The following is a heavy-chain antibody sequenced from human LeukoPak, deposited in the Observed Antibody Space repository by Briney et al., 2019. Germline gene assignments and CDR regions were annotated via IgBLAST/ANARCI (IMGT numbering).Heavy chain of an antibody. J-gene: IGHJ4*02. CDR3: AKNSGDFWSGYPPPFDY. D-gene: IGHD3-3*01. Sequence: PGGSLRLSCAVSGFTFNNAWMSWVRQAPGKGLEWVSAISGSGGSTYYADSVKGRFTISRDNSKNTLYLQMNSLRAEDTAVYYCAKNSGDFWSGYPPPFDYWGQGTLVTVSS. CDR2: ISGSGGST. V-gene: IGHV3-23*01. CDR1: GFTFNNAW.